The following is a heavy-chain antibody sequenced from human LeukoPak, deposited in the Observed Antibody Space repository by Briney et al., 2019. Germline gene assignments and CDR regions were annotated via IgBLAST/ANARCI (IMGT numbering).Heavy chain of an antibody. V-gene: IGHV4-59*01. Sequence: SETLSLTCTVSGRSISSYYWSWIRQPPGKGLEWIGYIYYSGSTNYNPSLKSRVTISVDTPKNQFSLKLSSVTAADTAVYYCASDLRDDYYYYGMDVWGQGTTVTVSS. CDR1: GRSISSYY. CDR2: IYYSGST. J-gene: IGHJ6*02. CDR3: ASDLRDDYYYYGMDV. D-gene: IGHD3-16*01.